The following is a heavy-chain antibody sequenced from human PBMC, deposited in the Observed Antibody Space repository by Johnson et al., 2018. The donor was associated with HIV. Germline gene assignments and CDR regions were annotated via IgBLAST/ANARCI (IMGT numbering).Heavy chain of an antibody. CDR3: AKGIVVGVRAFDI. CDR2: ISYDGSNK. CDR1: GFTFSSYG. J-gene: IGHJ3*02. Sequence: QVQLVESGGGVVQPGRSLRLSCAASGFTFSSYGMHWVRQAPGKGLEWVAVISYDGSNKYYADSVKGRFTISRDNSKNTLYLQMNSLRAEATAVYYCAKGIVVGVRAFDIWGQGTMVTVSS. V-gene: IGHV3-30*18. D-gene: IGHD3-22*01.